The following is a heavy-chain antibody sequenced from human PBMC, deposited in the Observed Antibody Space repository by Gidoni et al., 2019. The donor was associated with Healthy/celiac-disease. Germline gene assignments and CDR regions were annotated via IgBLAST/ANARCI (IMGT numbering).Heavy chain of an antibody. CDR1: GFTFSSSR. D-gene: IGHD2-15*01. V-gene: IGHV3-48*02. J-gene: IGHJ6*02. CDR3: AIDRDCSGGSCPLYYYYGMDV. CDR2: ISSSRSTI. Sequence: EVQLVESGGGLVQPGGSLRLSCAASGFTFSSSRMNWVRHAPGKGLEWVSYISSSRSTIYYADSVKGRFTISRDNAKNSLYLQMNRLRDEDTAVYYCAIDRDCSGGSCPLYYYYGMDVWGQVTTVTVSS.